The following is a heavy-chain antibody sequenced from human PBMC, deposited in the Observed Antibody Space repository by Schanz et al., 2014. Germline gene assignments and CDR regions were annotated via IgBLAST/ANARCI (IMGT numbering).Heavy chain of an antibody. CDR3: ARAGRGYAYPLNSYPMDV. CDR2: IIPFLAVS. CDR1: GGTPDTYK. D-gene: IGHD3-16*01. J-gene: IGHJ6*02. V-gene: IGHV1-69*02. Sequence: QDQLLQSGAAVKKPGSSVRVSCKASGGTPDTYKIAWVRQVPGQGLEWMGRIIPFLAVSNYAQDFQGRVTFTADRATSTVHMDLRSLRSEDTGLYYCARAGRGYAYPLNSYPMDVWGQGTTVIVSS.